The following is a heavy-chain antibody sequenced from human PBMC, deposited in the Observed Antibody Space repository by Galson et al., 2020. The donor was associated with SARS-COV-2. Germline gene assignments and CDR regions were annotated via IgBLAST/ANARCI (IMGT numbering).Heavy chain of an antibody. D-gene: IGHD3-22*01. Sequence: GGSLRLSCAASGFTFSSYAMSWVRQAPGKGLEWVSAISGSGGSTYYADSVKGRFTISRDNSKNTLYLQMNSLRAEDTAVYYCAKTCDCFSDSSGYSPGAFDIWGQGTMVTVSS. CDR1: GFTFSSYA. CDR2: ISGSGGST. CDR3: AKTCDCFSDSSGYSPGAFDI. J-gene: IGHJ3*02. V-gene: IGHV3-23*01.